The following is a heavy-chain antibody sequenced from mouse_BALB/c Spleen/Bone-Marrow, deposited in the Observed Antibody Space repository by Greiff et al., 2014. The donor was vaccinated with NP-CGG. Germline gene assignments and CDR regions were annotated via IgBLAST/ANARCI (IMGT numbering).Heavy chain of an antibody. V-gene: IGHV2-9*02. CDR1: GFSLTSYG. CDR3: ARITTATGDMDY. Sequence: QVQLKESGPGLVAPSQSLSISCTVSGFSLTSYGVHWVRQPPGKGLEWLGVIRADGSTNYNSALMSRLSISKDNSMSQVFLKMNSLQTDDTAMYYCARITTATGDMDYWGQGTSVTVSS. D-gene: IGHD1-2*01. CDR2: IRADGST. J-gene: IGHJ4*01.